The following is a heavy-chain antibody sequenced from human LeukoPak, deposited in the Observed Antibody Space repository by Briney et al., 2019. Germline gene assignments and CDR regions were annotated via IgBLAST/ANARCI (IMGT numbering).Heavy chain of an antibody. J-gene: IGHJ6*03. CDR1: GFTFSSYG. Sequence: GGSLRLSCAASGFTFSSYGMHWVRQAPGKGLEWVAFIRYDGSNKYYADSVKGRFTISRDNAKNSLYLQMNSLRAEDTAVYYCARDKPPFQEQWLVYEYYYYYYYMDVWGKGTTVTVSS. D-gene: IGHD6-19*01. CDR3: ARDKPPFQEQWLVYEYYYYYYYMDV. V-gene: IGHV3-30*02. CDR2: IRYDGSNK.